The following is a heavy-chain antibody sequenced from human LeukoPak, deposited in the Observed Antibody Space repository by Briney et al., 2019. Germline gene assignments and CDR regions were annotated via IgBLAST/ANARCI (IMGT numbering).Heavy chain of an antibody. CDR1: GGSISSSSFY. V-gene: IGHV4-39*01. J-gene: IGHJ4*02. CDR2: IDYSGST. Sequence: SETLSLTCSVSGGSISSSSFYWGWIRQPPGKGLEWVGSIDYSGSTYYNPPLKSRVTISVDTSKNQFSLRLSSVTAADTAVYYCARHFLEVFREVYFDYWGQGTLVTVSS. D-gene: IGHD3-10*01. CDR3: ARHFLEVFREVYFDY.